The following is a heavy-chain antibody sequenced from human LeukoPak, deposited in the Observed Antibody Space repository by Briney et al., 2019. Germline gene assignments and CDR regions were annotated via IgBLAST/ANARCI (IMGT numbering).Heavy chain of an antibody. Sequence: SETLSLTCTVSGDSITTSDFDWAWIRQPPGQGFEWIATISSSGKAYYYPSLMSRVTISVDTSKNQFSLDVTSVTAADTGLFYCARFKGGTGFDYWGRGILVIVS. CDR1: GDSITTSDFD. V-gene: IGHV4-39*01. CDR2: ISSSGKA. D-gene: IGHD1-26*01. J-gene: IGHJ4*02. CDR3: ARFKGGTGFDY.